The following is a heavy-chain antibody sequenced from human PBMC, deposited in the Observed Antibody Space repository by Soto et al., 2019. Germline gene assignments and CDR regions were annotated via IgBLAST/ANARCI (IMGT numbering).Heavy chain of an antibody. V-gene: IGHV3-21*01. D-gene: IGHD3-10*01. CDR2: ISSSSSYI. CDR3: ARDRLGFGEFDHYYYGMDV. J-gene: IGHJ6*02. Sequence: EVQLVESGGGLVKPGGSLRLSCAASGFTFSSYSMNWVRQAPGKGLEWVASISSSSSYIYYADSVRGRFTISRDNAKNSLYLQMNSLRAEDTAVYYCARDRLGFGEFDHYYYGMDVWGQGTTVTVSS. CDR1: GFTFSSYS.